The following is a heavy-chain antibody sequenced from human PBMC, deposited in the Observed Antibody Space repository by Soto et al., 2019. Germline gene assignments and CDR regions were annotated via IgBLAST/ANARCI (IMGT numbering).Heavy chain of an antibody. V-gene: IGHV3-15*01. CDR1: GFPFSNAR. CDR2: IKSKPDGGTT. J-gene: IGHJ4*02. D-gene: IGHD3-10*01. CDR3: ATISQGLLWFGQFY. Sequence: GSLRLSCTASGFPFSNARVGWGPPAPGKGLEWVGRIKSKPDGGTTDYAAPVKGRFTISRDDSKNKLYLQMNSLKTEDTAVYYCATISQGLLWFGQFYWGQGTLVTVSS.